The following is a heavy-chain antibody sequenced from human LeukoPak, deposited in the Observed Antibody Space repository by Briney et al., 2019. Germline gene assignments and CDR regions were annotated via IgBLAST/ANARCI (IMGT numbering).Heavy chain of an antibody. CDR3: ARARYYDFWSGYGHFDY. J-gene: IGHJ4*02. CDR2: MNPNSGNT. D-gene: IGHD3-3*01. CDR1: GYTFTSYD. V-gene: IGHV1-8*03. Sequence: ASVKVSCKASGYTFTSYDINWVRQATGQGLEWMGWMNPNSGNTGYAQKFQGRVTITRNTSISTAYMELSSLRSEDTAVYYCARARYYDFWSGYGHFDYWGQGTLVTVSS.